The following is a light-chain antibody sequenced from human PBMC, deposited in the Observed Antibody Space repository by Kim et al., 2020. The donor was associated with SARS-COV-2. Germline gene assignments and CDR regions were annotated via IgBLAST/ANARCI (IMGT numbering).Light chain of an antibody. CDR1: NVGRKS. Sequence: PGKTAAITCGGNNVGRKSVHWYQQKPGQAPVLVIYYDSDRPSGIPERFSGSNSGNTATLTISRVEAGDEADYYCQVWDSSSDSYVFGTGTQLTVL. CDR3: QVWDSSSDSYV. J-gene: IGLJ1*01. CDR2: YDS. V-gene: IGLV3-21*04.